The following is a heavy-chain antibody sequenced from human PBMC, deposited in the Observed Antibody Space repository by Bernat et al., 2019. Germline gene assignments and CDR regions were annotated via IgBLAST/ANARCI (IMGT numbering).Heavy chain of an antibody. CDR1: GFTFSNAW. CDR3: TTAPGAYYDFWSGYTTYTDY. D-gene: IGHD3-3*01. CDR2: LKSKTDGGTT. V-gene: IGHV3-15*01. J-gene: IGHJ4*02. Sequence: EVQLVESGGGLVKPGGSLRLSCAASGFTFSNAWMSWVRQAPGKGLEWVGRLKSKTDGGTTDYAAPVKGRFTISRDDAKNTLYLQMNSLKTEDTAVYYCTTAPGAYYDFWSGYTTYTDYWGQGTLVTVSS.